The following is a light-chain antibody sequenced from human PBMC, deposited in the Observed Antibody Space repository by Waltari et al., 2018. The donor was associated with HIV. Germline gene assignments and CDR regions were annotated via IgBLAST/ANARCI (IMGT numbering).Light chain of an antibody. CDR1: SSDVGGSIY. V-gene: IGLV2-14*01. Sequence: QSALTQPASVSGSPGQSITISCTGTSSDVGGSIYVSRYQQHPGKAPKLMIYDVSNRPSGVSNRFSGSKSGNTASLTISGLQAEDEADYYCSSYTSSSTPWVFGGGTKLTVL. J-gene: IGLJ3*02. CDR2: DVS. CDR3: SSYTSSSTPWV.